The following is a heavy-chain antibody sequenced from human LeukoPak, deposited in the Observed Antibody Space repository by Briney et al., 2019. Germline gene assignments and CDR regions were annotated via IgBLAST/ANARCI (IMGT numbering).Heavy chain of an antibody. CDR3: AREEASVTATLF. Sequence: GASVKVSCKASGYTLTGYYMHWVRQAPGQGLEWMGWINPSSGGTNYAQKFQGRVTLTRDTSINTAYMELSRLRSDDTAVYFCAREEASVTATLFWGQGTLVTVSS. D-gene: IGHD2-21*02. CDR1: GYTLTGYY. CDR2: INPSSGGT. V-gene: IGHV1-2*02. J-gene: IGHJ4*02.